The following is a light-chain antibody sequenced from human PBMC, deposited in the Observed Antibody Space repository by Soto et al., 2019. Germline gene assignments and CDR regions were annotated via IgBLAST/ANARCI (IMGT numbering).Light chain of an antibody. Sequence: EIVMTQSPATLSVSPGERATLSCRASQSVSSNLAWYQQKPGQAPRLLIYGASTRATGIPARFSGSGSGTEFPLPISTLRFEDLALYSFQHYKNGPEGFGGGTRV. V-gene: IGKV3-15*01. CDR2: GAS. CDR3: QHYKNGPEG. CDR1: QSVSSN. J-gene: IGKJ4*02.